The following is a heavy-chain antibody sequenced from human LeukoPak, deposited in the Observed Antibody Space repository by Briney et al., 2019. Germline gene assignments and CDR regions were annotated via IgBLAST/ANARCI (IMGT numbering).Heavy chain of an antibody. V-gene: IGHV3-21*01. CDR2: ISSDSSYI. Sequence: GSLRLSCAASGFTFSSYSMSWVRQAPGKGLEWVSAISSDSSYIHYADSMRGRFTISRDNAKKSLFLQMNSLRVADTAVYYCARVRYSPSRNGIDWWGQGTLVTVSS. J-gene: IGHJ4*02. CDR1: GFTFSSYS. D-gene: IGHD5-12*01. CDR3: ARVRYSPSRNGIDW.